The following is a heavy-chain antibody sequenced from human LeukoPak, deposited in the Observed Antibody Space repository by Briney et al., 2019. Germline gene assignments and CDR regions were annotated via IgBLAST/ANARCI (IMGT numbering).Heavy chain of an antibody. CDR2: IYYSGST. CDR3: AREGDDFWSGYYRHNWFDP. D-gene: IGHD3-3*01. V-gene: IGHV4-39*02. CDR1: SGSISSSSYY. Sequence: SETLSLTCTVSSGSISSSSYYWGWIRQPPGKGLEWIGSIYYSGSTYYNPSLKSRVTISVDTSKNQFSLKLSSVTAADTAVYYCAREGDDFWSGYYRHNWFDPWGQGTLVTVSS. J-gene: IGHJ5*02.